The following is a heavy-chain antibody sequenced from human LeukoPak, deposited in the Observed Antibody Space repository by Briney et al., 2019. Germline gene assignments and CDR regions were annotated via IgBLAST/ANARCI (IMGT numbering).Heavy chain of an antibody. CDR1: GFSFSTYS. CDR2: INTKNSAI. V-gene: IGHV3-48*04. J-gene: IGHJ4*02. D-gene: IGHD3-3*01. CDR3: ARGVPYASWSGPHYSDY. Sequence: GGSLRLSCTASGFSFSTYSMNWVRQAPGKGLEWVSYINTKNSAIYYADSVRGRFIISRDNAENSLYLHMNSLRAEDTAVYYCARGVPYASWSGPHYSDYWGQGTLVTVSS.